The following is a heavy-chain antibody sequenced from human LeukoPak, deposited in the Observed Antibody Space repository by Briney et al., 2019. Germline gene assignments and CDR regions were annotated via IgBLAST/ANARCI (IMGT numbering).Heavy chain of an antibody. V-gene: IGHV1-46*03. J-gene: IGHJ3*02. CDR1: GYTFTSYY. Sequence: GASVKVSCKASGYTFTSYYMHWVRQAPGQGLEWMGIINPSGGSTSYAQKFQGRVTMTRDTSTSTVCMELSSLRSEDTAVYYCARDLRLRFLEWLSPNDAFDIWGQGTMVTVSS. D-gene: IGHD3-3*01. CDR3: ARDLRLRFLEWLSPNDAFDI. CDR2: INPSGGST.